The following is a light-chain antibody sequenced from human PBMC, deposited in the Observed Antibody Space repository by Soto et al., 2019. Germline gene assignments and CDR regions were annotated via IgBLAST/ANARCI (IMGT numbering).Light chain of an antibody. CDR1: SSNIGSTYD. CDR3: QSYDDSLSVHYV. J-gene: IGLJ1*01. Sequence: QSALTQPPSVSGAPGQRVTISCTGSSSNIGSTYDVQWYQQLPGTAPKLLIHGNTDRPSGVPDRFSGSKSGTSASLAIIGLQADDEADYYCQSYDDSLSVHYVFGTGTKVT. CDR2: GNT. V-gene: IGLV1-40*01.